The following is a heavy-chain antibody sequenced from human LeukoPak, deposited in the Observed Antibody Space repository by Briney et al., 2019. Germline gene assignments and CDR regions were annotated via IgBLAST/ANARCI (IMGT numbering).Heavy chain of an antibody. J-gene: IGHJ2*01. CDR1: GGSISRNGYY. D-gene: IGHD4-17*01. Sequence: SETLSLTCSVSGGSISRNGYYWGWIRQPPGIGLEYIGSIHYSESTYYNPSLKSRVTISVDTSKNQFSLKLSSVTAADTAVYYCANVNDYGDYWYFDLWGRGTLVTVSS. CDR2: IHYSEST. CDR3: ANVNDYGDYWYFDL. V-gene: IGHV4-39*07.